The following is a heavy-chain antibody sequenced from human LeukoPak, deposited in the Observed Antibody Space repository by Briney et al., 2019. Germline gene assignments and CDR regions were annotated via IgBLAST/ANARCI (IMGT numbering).Heavy chain of an antibody. D-gene: IGHD3-22*01. CDR2: IYYGGST. CDR3: ARDPAYYYDTTAYAFDL. V-gene: IGHV4-59*12. Sequence: SGTLSLTCTISGGSINNYYWSWIRQPPGKGLEWIGYIYYGGSTNYNPSLKSRLTISVDTSMNQISLKLNSVTASDTAVYYCARDPAYYYDTTAYAFDLWGQGTMVTVSS. J-gene: IGHJ3*01. CDR1: GGSINNYY.